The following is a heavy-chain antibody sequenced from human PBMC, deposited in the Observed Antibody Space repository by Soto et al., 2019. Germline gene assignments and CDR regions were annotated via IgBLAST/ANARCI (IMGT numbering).Heavy chain of an antibody. CDR3: ASSIIAAAGPLDY. CDR2: ISYDGSNK. D-gene: IGHD6-13*01. CDR1: GFTFSSYA. J-gene: IGHJ4*02. V-gene: IGHV3-30-3*01. Sequence: GGSLRLSCAASGFTFSSYAMHWVRQAPGKGLERVAVISYDGSNKYYADSVKGRFTISRDNSKNTLYLQMNSLRAEDTAVYYCASSIIAAAGPLDYWGQGTLVTVSS.